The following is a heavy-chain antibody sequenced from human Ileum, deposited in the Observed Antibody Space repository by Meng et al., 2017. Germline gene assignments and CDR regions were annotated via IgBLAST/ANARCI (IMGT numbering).Heavy chain of an antibody. CDR1: GFTFSDYY. J-gene: IGHJ3*02. V-gene: IGHV3-69-1*01. CDR3: ARDLIVVVTASRPRDAFDI. D-gene: IGHD2-21*02. CDR2: ISSSSTL. Sequence: GESLKISCAASGFTFSDYYMNWVRQAPGKGLEWVSSISSSSTLYYADSMKGRFTISRDNALNSLYLQMNSQRAEDTAVYSCARDLIVVVTASRPRDAFDIWGQGTMVTVSS.